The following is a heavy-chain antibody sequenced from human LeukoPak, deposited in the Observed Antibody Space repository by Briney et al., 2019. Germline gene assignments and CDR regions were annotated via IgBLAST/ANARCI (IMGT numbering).Heavy chain of an antibody. CDR3: ARRQIDAFDI. V-gene: IGHV5-51*01. J-gene: IGHJ3*02. Sequence: GESLKISCKGSGYSFTSYWIGWVRQMPGKGLEWMGIIYPGDSDTRYSPSFQGKVTISADKSIRTAYLQWSSLEASDTAMYYCARRQIDAFDIWGQGTMVTVSS. CDR2: IYPGDSDT. CDR1: GYSFTSYW.